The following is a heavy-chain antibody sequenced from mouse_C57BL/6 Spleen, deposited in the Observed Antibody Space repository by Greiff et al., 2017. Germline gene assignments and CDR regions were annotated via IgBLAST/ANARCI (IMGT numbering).Heavy chain of an antibody. D-gene: IGHD2-5*01. Sequence: EVQLVESGPELVKPGASVKMSCKASGYTFTDYNMHWVKQSHGKSLEWIGYINPNNGGTSYNQKFKGKATLTVNKSSSTAYMELRSLTSEDSAVYYCARQDYYSNYEAMDYWGQGTSVTVSS. J-gene: IGHJ4*01. CDR1: GYTFTDYN. V-gene: IGHV1-22*01. CDR2: INPNNGGT. CDR3: ARQDYYSNYEAMDY.